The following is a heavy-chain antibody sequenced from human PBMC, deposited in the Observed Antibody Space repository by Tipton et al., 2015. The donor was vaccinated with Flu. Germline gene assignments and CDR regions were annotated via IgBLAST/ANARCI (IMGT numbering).Heavy chain of an antibody. J-gene: IGHJ5*02. V-gene: IGHV3-9*01. Sequence: AVSGFTCDDFAMHWVRHPPGKGLEWVSGISWNSDRTLYSDSVKGRFTISRDNAKNSLYLQMDRLGAEDTALYYCAKDRGLAAGVYDAWGQGTLVTVSS. CDR2: ISWNSDRT. D-gene: IGHD2/OR15-2a*01. CDR1: GFTCDDFA. CDR3: AKDRGLAAGVYDA.